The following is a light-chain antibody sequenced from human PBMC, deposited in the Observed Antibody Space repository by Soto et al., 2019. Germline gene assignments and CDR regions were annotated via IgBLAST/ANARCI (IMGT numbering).Light chain of an antibody. CDR1: SSDVGRYNL. Sequence: QSALTQPASVSGSPGQSITISCTGTSSDVGRYNLVSWYQQHPGKAPKLMIYEVNKRPSGVSSRFSGSKSGNTASLTISGLQAEDEADYYCCSYAGSSSLVFGGGTKVTVL. V-gene: IGLV2-23*02. CDR2: EVN. J-gene: IGLJ3*02. CDR3: CSYAGSSSLV.